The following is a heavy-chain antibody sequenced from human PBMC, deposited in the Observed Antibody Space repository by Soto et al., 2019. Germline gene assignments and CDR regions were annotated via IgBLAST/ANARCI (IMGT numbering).Heavy chain of an antibody. Sequence: QVQLVQSGAEVKKPGASVKVSCKASGYTFTSYGISWVRQAPGQGLEWMGWISAYNGNTNYAQKLQGRVTMTTDTSTSTAYMELRSLRSDDTAVYYCARDGERIGTYYYDSSHHLLGYFDYWGQGTLVTVSS. D-gene: IGHD3-22*01. CDR3: ARDGERIGTYYYDSSHHLLGYFDY. J-gene: IGHJ4*02. V-gene: IGHV1-18*01. CDR1: GYTFTSYG. CDR2: ISAYNGNT.